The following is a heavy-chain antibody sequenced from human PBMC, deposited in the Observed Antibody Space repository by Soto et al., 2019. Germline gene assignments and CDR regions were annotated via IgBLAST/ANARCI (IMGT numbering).Heavy chain of an antibody. CDR2: ISYDGNNK. CDR3: ARGPSYSDSYFDH. V-gene: IGHV3-30*03. D-gene: IGHD4-17*01. J-gene: IGHJ4*02. CDR1: EFTFSNYA. Sequence: GGALRLSCAASEFTFSNYAMHWVRQAPGKGLQWLAVISYDGNNKYYADSVEGRFTISRDNSKNTVYLQMNSLRLEDTAVYYCARGPSYSDSYFDHWGQGTLVTVSS.